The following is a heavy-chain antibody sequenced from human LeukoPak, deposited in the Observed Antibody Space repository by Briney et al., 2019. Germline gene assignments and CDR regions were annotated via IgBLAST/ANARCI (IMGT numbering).Heavy chain of an antibody. CDR3: AKGGSSSPRSTFDY. Sequence: GGSLRLSCAASGFTVSSNYMSWVRQAPGKGLEWVSVIYSGGSTYYADSVKGRFTISRDNAKNTVYLQMNSLRAEDTAVYYCAKGGSSSPRSTFDYWGQGTLLTVSS. CDR2: IYSGGST. V-gene: IGHV3-53*01. J-gene: IGHJ4*02. CDR1: GFTVSSNY. D-gene: IGHD6-13*01.